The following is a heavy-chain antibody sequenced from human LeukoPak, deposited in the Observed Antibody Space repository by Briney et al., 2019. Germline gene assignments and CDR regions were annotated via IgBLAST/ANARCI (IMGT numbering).Heavy chain of an antibody. Sequence: SVKVSCKASGGTFSSYAISWVRQAPGQGLEWMGGIIPIFGTANYAQKFQGRVTITADKSTSTAYMELSSLRSEDTAVYYCASREGYCSGGSCPEYYFDYWGQGTLVTVSS. V-gene: IGHV1-69*06. CDR1: GGTFSSYA. D-gene: IGHD2-15*01. CDR3: ASREGYCSGGSCPEYYFDY. J-gene: IGHJ4*02. CDR2: IIPIFGTA.